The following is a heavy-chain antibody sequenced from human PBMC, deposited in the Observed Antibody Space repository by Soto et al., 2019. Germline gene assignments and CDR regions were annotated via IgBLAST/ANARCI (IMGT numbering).Heavy chain of an antibody. Sequence: QVQLVQSGAEVKKPGASVKVSCKASGYTFTGYYMHWVRQAPGQGLERMGWINPNTGGTNYAQKFQGRVTMTRDTSISTAYMELSSLRSDDTAVYYCTAYDRSGVDYGFDVWGQGTTVTVSS. CDR2: INPNTGGT. D-gene: IGHD3-22*01. CDR3: TAYDRSGVDYGFDV. V-gene: IGHV1-2*02. CDR1: GYTFTGYY. J-gene: IGHJ6*02.